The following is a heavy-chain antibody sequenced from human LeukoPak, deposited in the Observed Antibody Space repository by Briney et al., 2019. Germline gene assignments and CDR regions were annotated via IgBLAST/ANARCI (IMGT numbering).Heavy chain of an antibody. CDR3: AREQVEMATISYFDY. Sequence: GGSLTLLQPAAAFSVAMPWMGSASQEPGEGREWLANIKQDGSEKYYVDSVKGRFTISRDNAKNSLYLQMNSLRAEDTAVYDCAREQVEMATISYFDYWGQGTLVTVSS. D-gene: IGHD5-24*01. CDR1: AAFSVAMPW. V-gene: IGHV3-7*05. J-gene: IGHJ4*02. CDR2: IKQDGSEK.